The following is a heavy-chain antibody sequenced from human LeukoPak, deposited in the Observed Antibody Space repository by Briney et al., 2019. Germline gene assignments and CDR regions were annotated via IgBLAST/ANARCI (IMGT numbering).Heavy chain of an antibody. CDR3: ARRRGRYSGDAFDI. J-gene: IGHJ3*02. CDR2: SYPGDSRP. D-gene: IGHD1-26*01. Sequence: GESLKTSSQGSGCRFTSYSIGWERQMPGKGPAWKGFSYPGDSRPRYSPSFQGQVTISADKSMSAVYLQWSSLKASDTAMYYCARRRGRYSGDAFDIWAQGTVVTVSS. CDR1: GCRFTSYS. V-gene: IGHV5-51*01.